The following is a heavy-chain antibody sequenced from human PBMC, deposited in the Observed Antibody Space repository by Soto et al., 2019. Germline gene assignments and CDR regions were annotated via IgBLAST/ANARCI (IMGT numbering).Heavy chain of an antibody. CDR1: GYTFSSYG. Sequence: QVQLVQTGGKVKKPGASVKVSCKTSGYTFSSYGISSVRQAPGQALEWMGWISGDNGNTKYVEKFQGRVTMTTDTSTSTAYMELRSLRSDDTAVYYCARDSRSGWYSLDYWGQGTLVTVSS. D-gene: IGHD6-19*01. J-gene: IGHJ4*02. CDR3: ARDSRSGWYSLDY. V-gene: IGHV1-18*01. CDR2: ISGDNGNT.